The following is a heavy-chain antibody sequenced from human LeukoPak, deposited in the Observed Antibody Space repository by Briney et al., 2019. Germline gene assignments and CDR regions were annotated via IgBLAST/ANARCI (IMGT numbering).Heavy chain of an antibody. Sequence: PGGSLRLSCAASGFAFSSCWMSWVRQAPGKGLEGVASIKQDGSEKDYVHSVKGRFTISRDNAKNSLYLQMNSLRAEDTAVYYCARDRAVASPTVYCYYYGMDVWGQGTTVTVSS. CDR1: GFAFSSCW. CDR3: ARDRAVASPTVYCYYYGMDV. V-gene: IGHV3-7*01. D-gene: IGHD6-19*01. CDR2: IKQDGSEK. J-gene: IGHJ6*02.